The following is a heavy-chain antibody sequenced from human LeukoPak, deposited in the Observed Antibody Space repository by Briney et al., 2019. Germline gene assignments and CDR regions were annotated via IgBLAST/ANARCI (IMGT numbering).Heavy chain of an antibody. V-gene: IGHV1-69*13. CDR1: GGTFSNYA. CDR2: IIPIFGTA. CDR3: ATTYYYDRWGRAFDI. J-gene: IGHJ3*02. Sequence: HVASVKLSCKASGGTFSNYAISWVRQAPGQGLEWMGGIIPIFGTAKYAQKFQGRVTITADESTSTAYMELSSLRSEDTAVYYCATTYYYDRWGRAFDIWGQGTMVTVSS. D-gene: IGHD3-22*01.